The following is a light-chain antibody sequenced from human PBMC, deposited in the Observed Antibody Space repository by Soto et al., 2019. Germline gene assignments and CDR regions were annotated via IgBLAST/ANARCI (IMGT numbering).Light chain of an antibody. V-gene: IGKV1-27*01. Sequence: DIQMTQSPSSLSASVGDRVTITCRASQGIYNFVAWYQQKPGKVPALLIYEASTLQSGVPSRFSGRGSGTDFTLTMSSLQPEDVATYFCQNYNSAPYAFGQGTKLEIK. J-gene: IGKJ2*01. CDR3: QNYNSAPYA. CDR2: EAS. CDR1: QGIYNF.